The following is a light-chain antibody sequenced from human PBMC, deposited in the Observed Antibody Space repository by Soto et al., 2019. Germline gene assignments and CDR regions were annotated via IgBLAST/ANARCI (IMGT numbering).Light chain of an antibody. Sequence: DIVMTQSPLSLPVTPGEPATLSWRASQSVSNNYLAWYQQKPGQAPRLLIYGASTRATGIPARFSGSGSGTEFSLTISSLQSEDFAVYYCQEYNHWHPVTFGGGTKVDIK. V-gene: IGKV3-15*01. CDR2: GAS. J-gene: IGKJ4*01. CDR3: QEYNHWHPVT. CDR1: QSVSNN.